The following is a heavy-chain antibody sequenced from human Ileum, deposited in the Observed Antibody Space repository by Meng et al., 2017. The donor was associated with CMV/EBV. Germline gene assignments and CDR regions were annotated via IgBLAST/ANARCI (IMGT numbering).Heavy chain of an antibody. CDR1: GFTFRNYL. V-gene: IGHV3-23*01. Sequence: GGSLRLSCTASGFTFRNYLIHWVRQPPGKGLEWVAGASGGGGSRFFADSVKGRFTVSRDNSKNTLYLHMSSLRAEDTAIYYCAKDSSSDFWIAYYSFYPYAMDVWGQGTTVTVSS. CDR3: AKDSSSDFWIAYYSFYPYAMDV. CDR2: ASGGGGSR. J-gene: IGHJ6*02. D-gene: IGHD3/OR15-3a*01.